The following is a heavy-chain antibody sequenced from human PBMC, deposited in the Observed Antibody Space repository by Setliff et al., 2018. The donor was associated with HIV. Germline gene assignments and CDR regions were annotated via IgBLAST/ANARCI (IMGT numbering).Heavy chain of an antibody. J-gene: IGHJ4*02. V-gene: IGHV4-59*01. CDR2: VAHRSGT. CDR3: ARARGRAPLSYYFDS. CDR1: PGSITVCY. Sequence: KPSETLSLTCNVSPGSITVCYWTWVRQHPGRGLEGISYVAHRSGTSYKPSLNSRVTMSVDPSWDQFSLTLTSVTAADKSVYYCARARGRAPLSYYFDSWGQGRLVTVSS. D-gene: IGHD2-2*01.